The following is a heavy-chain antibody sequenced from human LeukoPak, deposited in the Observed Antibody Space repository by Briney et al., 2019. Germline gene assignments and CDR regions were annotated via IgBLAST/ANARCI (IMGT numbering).Heavy chain of an antibody. Sequence: GESLKISCKGSGYTFTDSWIGWVRQMPGKGLECMGIIYPGDSDTRYSPSFQGQVTTSADKSISTAYLQWSSLKASDTAMYYCARRPGSSGWLDTYNWFDPWGQGTLVTVSS. CDR2: IYPGDSDT. V-gene: IGHV5-51*01. J-gene: IGHJ5*02. CDR3: ARRPGSSGWLDTYNWFDP. CDR1: GYTFTDSW. D-gene: IGHD6-19*01.